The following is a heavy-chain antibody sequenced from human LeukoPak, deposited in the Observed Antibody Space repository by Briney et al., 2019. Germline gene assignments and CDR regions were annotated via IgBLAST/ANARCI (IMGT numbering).Heavy chain of an antibody. Sequence: VASVKVSCKASGYTFTSYGISWVRQAPGQGLEWMGWITAYNGNKNYAQTLQGRVTIPTDTSTSTAYMEIRTLRSDDTAVYYCARTVVAAGGNAEIDYWGQGTLVTVSS. CDR3: ARTVVAAGGNAEIDY. V-gene: IGHV1-18*01. J-gene: IGHJ4*02. CDR1: GYTFTSYG. CDR2: ITAYNGNK. D-gene: IGHD4-23*01.